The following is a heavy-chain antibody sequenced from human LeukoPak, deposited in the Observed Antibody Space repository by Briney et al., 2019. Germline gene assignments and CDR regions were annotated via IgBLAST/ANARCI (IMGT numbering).Heavy chain of an antibody. Sequence: KPGGSLRLSCAASGFTFSSYSMNWVRQAPGKGLEWVSSISSSSSYIYYADSVKGRFTISRDNAKNSLYLQMNSLGAEDMAVYYCARDHDSSGYYYYWGQGTLVTVSS. CDR3: ARDHDSSGYYYY. V-gene: IGHV3-21*01. J-gene: IGHJ4*02. CDR2: ISSSSSYI. CDR1: GFTFSSYS. D-gene: IGHD3-22*01.